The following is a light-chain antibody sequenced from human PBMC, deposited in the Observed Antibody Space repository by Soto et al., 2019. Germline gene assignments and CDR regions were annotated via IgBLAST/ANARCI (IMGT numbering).Light chain of an antibody. CDR3: QQYGSSLLYT. Sequence: EFVLTQSPGTLSLSPGERATLFCRASQSFSSSFLAWYQQKPGQAPTLLMYGVSNRATDVPDRFSGSRSGTDFTLTINRLEPEDFAVYYCQQYGSSLLYTFGQGTRLEIK. V-gene: IGKV3-20*01. CDR2: GVS. CDR1: QSFSSSF. J-gene: IGKJ5*01.